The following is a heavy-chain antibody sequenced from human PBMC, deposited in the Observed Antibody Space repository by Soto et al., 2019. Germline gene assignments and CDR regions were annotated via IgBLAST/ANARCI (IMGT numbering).Heavy chain of an antibody. CDR3: AKDGGGYNYGYVMLDKYYYGMDV. D-gene: IGHD5-18*01. CDR2: ISYDGTNK. V-gene: IGHV3-30-3*01. CDR1: GFTFSTYA. Sequence: QVQLVESGGGVVQPGRSLRLSCAASGFTFSTYAMHWVRQAPGKGLEWVAVISYDGTNKYYADSVRGRFTISRDNSKNTRFLQMNSLRAEDTGVYYCAKDGGGYNYGYVMLDKYYYGMDVWGQGTTVTVSS. J-gene: IGHJ6*02.